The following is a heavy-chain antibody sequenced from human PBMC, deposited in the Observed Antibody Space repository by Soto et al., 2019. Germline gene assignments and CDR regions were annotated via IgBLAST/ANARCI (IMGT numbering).Heavy chain of an antibody. CDR2: IIPSLDTT. D-gene: IGHD3-16*02. CDR3: ARWPQPRYTADPYAVDV. Sequence: QVHLVQSGTEVKKPGSSVKVSCKASGGTFSSSGFSWVRQAPGQALEWMGMIIPSLDTTNYAQKFQARVTITADEVTSTAYMELRSLRSEDTAVYYCARWPQPRYTADPYAVDVWGQGTRVIVSS. V-gene: IGHV1-69*11. CDR1: GGTFSSSG. J-gene: IGHJ6*02.